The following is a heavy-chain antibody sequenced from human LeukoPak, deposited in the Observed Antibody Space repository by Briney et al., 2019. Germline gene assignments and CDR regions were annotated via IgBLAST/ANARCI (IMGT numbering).Heavy chain of an antibody. V-gene: IGHV1-2*02. D-gene: IGHD3-22*01. Sequence: ASVKVSCKASGSTFTGYYMHWVRQAPGQGLEWMGWINPNSGGTNYAQKFQGRVTMTRDTTISTAYMELSRLRSDDTAVYYCASLYYYDSSGYPTQFDYWGQGTLVTVSS. CDR1: GSTFTGYY. J-gene: IGHJ4*02. CDR2: INPNSGGT. CDR3: ASLYYYDSSGYPTQFDY.